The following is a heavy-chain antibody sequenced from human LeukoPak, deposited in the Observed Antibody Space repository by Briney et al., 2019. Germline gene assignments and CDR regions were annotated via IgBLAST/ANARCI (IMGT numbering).Heavy chain of an antibody. CDR1: GYTFTSYD. CDR2: MNPNSGNT. J-gene: IGHJ5*02. D-gene: IGHD1-1*01. CDR3: ARGNQHWNWFDP. Sequence: GASVKVSCKASGYTFTSYDINWVRQATGQGLEWMGWMNPNSGNTGYAQKFQGRVTITRNTSISTAYMELSSLRPEDTAVYYCARGNQHWNWFDPWGQGTLVTVSS. V-gene: IGHV1-8*03.